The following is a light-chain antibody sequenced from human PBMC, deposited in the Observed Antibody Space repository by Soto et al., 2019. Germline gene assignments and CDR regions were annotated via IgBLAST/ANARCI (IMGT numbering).Light chain of an antibody. Sequence: DIQMTQSPSSLSASVGDRVAITCRAGQTISTYLNWYQQKPGKAPKLLIFSASSLQSGVPSRFSGSGSGTDFTLTISSLQPEDFATYYCQQSLSSPLTFGGGTNVDIK. CDR3: QQSLSSPLT. CDR2: SAS. V-gene: IGKV1-39*01. CDR1: QTISTY. J-gene: IGKJ4*01.